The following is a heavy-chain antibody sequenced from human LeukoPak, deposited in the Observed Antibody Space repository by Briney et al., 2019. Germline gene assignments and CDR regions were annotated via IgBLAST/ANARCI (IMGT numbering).Heavy chain of an antibody. CDR3: AKDHFVATVIDY. Sequence: GGSLRLSCVASGFPFSSYWMTWVRQAPGKGLEWVSGISGSGDSTDYADSVKGRFTISRDNSKNTLYLQMNSLRAEDTAVYYCAKDHFVATVIDYWGQGTLVTVSS. CDR2: ISGSGDST. V-gene: IGHV3-23*01. J-gene: IGHJ4*02. D-gene: IGHD4-11*01. CDR1: GFPFSSYW.